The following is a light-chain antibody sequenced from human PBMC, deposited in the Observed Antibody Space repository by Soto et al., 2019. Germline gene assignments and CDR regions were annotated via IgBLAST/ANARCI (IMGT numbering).Light chain of an antibody. CDR1: QSVSNTY. V-gene: IGKV3-20*01. Sequence: EIVLTQSPGTLSLSPEERATLSCRASQSVSNTYLAWYQQKPGQAPRLLIYDASSRATGIPDRFSGSGSGTDFTLTISRLEPEDFAVYYCQHYGRSPGLFTFGPGTKVDIK. CDR2: DAS. CDR3: QHYGRSPGLFT. J-gene: IGKJ3*01.